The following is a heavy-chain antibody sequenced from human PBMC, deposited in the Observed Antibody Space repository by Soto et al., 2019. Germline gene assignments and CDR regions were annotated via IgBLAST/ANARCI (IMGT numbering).Heavy chain of an antibody. D-gene: IGHD3-10*01. CDR3: ASDGYYGPWGSMDV. CDR2: IYHSGST. V-gene: IGHV4-4*02. CDR1: GGSISSSNW. J-gene: IGHJ6*01. Sequence: SETLSLTCAVSGGSISSSNWWSWVRQPPGKGLEWIGEIYHSGSTNYNPSLKSRVTISVDTSKNQFSLKMSSVTAEDTAVYYCASDGYYGPWGSMDVWGQGIKVTVSS.